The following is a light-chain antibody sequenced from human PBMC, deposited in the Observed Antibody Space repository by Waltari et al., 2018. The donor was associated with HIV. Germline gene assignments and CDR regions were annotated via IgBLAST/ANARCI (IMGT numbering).Light chain of an antibody. CDR2: EVS. CDR3: NSFTSSTTYV. V-gene: IGLV2-18*02. CDR1: RSDVGGYHR. Sequence: APTQPPSVSGSPGQSATIPRTGTRSDVGGYHRRTWYQQPPGTVPKVIIYEVSNRPSGVPVRFSGSKSGNTASLTISGLQAEDEADYYCNSFTSSTTYVFGTGTKVTVL. J-gene: IGLJ1*01.